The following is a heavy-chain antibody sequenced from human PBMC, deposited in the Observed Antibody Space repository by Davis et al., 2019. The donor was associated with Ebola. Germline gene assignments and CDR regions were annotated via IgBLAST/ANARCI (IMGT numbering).Heavy chain of an antibody. J-gene: IGHJ4*02. CDR1: GFTFSSYS. Sequence: GESLKISCAASGFTFSSYSMNWVRQAPGKGLEWVSSISSSSSYIYYADSVKGRFAISRDNTKNTLYLQMNSLRAEDTAVYYCTKDFDYVNGYWGQGTLVTVSS. V-gene: IGHV3-21*01. CDR2: ISSSSSYI. CDR3: TKDFDYVNGY. D-gene: IGHD4-17*01.